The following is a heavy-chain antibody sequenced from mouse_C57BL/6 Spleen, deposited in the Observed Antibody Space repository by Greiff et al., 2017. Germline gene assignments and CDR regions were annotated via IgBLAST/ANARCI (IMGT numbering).Heavy chain of an antibody. CDR2: INPNNGGT. J-gene: IGHJ4*01. CDR3: ARWMDY. CDR1: GYTFTDYY. V-gene: IGHV1-26*01. Sequence: VQLQQSGPELVKPGASVKISCKASGYTFTDYYMNWVKQSHGKSLEWIGDINPNNGGTSYNQKFKGKATLTVDKSSSTAYMELRSLTSEDSAVYYCARWMDYWGQGTSVTGSS.